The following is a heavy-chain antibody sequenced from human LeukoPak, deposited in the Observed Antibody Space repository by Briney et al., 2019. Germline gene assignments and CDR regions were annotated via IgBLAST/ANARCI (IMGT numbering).Heavy chain of an antibody. V-gene: IGHV3-23*01. D-gene: IGHD2-21*02. CDR1: GFTFSSYA. Sequence: GGSLRLSCAASGFTFSSYAMSWVRQAPGKGLEWVSAISGSGGSTYYADSVRGRFTISRDNSKSTLYLQMNSLRAEDTAVYYCTKLVESGIRYWGQGTLVTVSS. J-gene: IGHJ4*02. CDR2: ISGSGGST. CDR3: TKLVESGIRY.